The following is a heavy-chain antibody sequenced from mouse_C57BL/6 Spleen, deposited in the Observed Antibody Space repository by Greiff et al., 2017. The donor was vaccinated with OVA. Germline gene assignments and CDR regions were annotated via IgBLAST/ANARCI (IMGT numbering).Heavy chain of an antibody. CDR1: GYTFTSYW. CDR3: ARRITTVVHMDY. CDR2: IYPGSGST. Sequence: VQLQQPGAELVKPGASVKMSCKASGYTFTSYWITWVKQRPGQGLEWIGDIYPGSGSTNYNEKFKSKATLTVDTSSSTAYMQLSSLTSEDSAVYYCARRITTVVHMDYWGQGTSVTVSS. J-gene: IGHJ4*01. V-gene: IGHV1-55*01. D-gene: IGHD1-1*01.